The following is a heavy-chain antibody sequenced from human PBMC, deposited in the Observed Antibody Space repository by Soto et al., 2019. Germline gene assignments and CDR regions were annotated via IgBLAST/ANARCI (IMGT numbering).Heavy chain of an antibody. CDR1: GYTFTGYY. V-gene: IGHV1-2*04. CDR3: ARDDPHYYDSSGSFQH. CDR2: INPNSGGT. J-gene: IGHJ1*01. Sequence: ASVKVSCKASGYTFTGYYMHWVRQAPGQGLEWMGWINPNSGGTNYAQKFQGWVTMTRDTSISTAYMELSRLRPDDTAVYYCARDDPHYYDSSGSFQHWGQGTLVTVSS. D-gene: IGHD3-22*01.